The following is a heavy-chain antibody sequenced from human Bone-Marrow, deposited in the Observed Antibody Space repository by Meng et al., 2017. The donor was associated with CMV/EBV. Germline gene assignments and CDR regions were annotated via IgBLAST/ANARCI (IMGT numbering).Heavy chain of an antibody. CDR3: ARQMTKVTVYDY. CDR2: IYYSGST. CDR1: GGSISSYY. Sequence: ESLKISCTVSGGSISSYYWSWIRQPPGKGLEWIGYIYYSGSTYYNPSLKSRVTISVDTSKNQFSLKLSSVTAADTAVYYCARQMTKVTVYDYWGQGTLVTVSS. D-gene: IGHD4-17*01. J-gene: IGHJ4*02. V-gene: IGHV4-59*08.